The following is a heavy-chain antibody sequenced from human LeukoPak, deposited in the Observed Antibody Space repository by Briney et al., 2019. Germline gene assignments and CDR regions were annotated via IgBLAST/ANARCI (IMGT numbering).Heavy chain of an antibody. J-gene: IGHJ4*02. V-gene: IGHV3-21*01. D-gene: IGHD3-10*01. CDR3: ARGYYYGSGSYLDY. CDR1: GFTFSSYS. Sequence: PGGSLRLSCAASGFTFSSYSMNWVRQAPGKGLEWVSSTSSSSSYIYYADSVKGRFTISRDNAKNSLYLQMNSLRAEDTAVYYCARGYYYGSGSYLDYWGQGTLVTVSS. CDR2: TSSSSSYI.